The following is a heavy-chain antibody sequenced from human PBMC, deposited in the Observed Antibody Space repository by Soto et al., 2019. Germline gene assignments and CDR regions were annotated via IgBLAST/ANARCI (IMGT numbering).Heavy chain of an antibody. CDR2: ISPFNGKT. CDR3: AKVSLNGDRLGGMDV. D-gene: IGHD4-17*01. J-gene: IGHJ6*02. Sequence: QAQLEQSGAEVRKPGASLKVSCKASGYTFVAYGISWVRQAPGQGLEWMGWISPFNGKTDYVQNLQGRVSLTTDTATSTAQMELRSLRSDATAVYSCAKVSLNGDRLGGMDVWGQGTTVTVSS. V-gene: IGHV1-18*01. CDR1: GYTFVAYG.